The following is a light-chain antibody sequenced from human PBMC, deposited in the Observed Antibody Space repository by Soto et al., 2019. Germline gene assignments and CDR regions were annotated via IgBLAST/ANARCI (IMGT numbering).Light chain of an antibody. CDR1: SSDVGGYNY. CDR2: EVS. CDR3: SSYTSSSSLGV. Sequence: QYALTQPASVSGSPGQSITISCTGNSSDVGGYNYFSWYQQHPGKAPKLMIYEVSNRPSGVSNRFSGSKSGNTASLTISGLQAEDEAEYYCSSYTSSSSLGVFGGGTKLTVL. J-gene: IGLJ2*01. V-gene: IGLV2-14*01.